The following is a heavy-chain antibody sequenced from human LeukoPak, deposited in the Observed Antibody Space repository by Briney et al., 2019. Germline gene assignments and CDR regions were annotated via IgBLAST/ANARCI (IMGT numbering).Heavy chain of an antibody. V-gene: IGHV3-53*01. D-gene: IGHD4/OR15-4a*01. CDR2: IYSDNT. J-gene: IGHJ4*02. CDR3: ARRAGAYSHPYDY. Sequence: GGSLRLSCTVSGFSVSSNSMSWVRQAPGKGLEWVSFIYSDNTHYSDSVKGRFTISRDNSKNTPYLQMNSLRAEDTAVYYCARRAGAYSHPYDYWGQGTLVTVSS. CDR1: GFSVSSNS.